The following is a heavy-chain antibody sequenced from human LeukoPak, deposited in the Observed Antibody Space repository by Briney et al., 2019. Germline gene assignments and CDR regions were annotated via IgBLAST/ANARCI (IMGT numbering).Heavy chain of an antibody. D-gene: IGHD3-9*01. V-gene: IGHV1-24*01. CDR1: GSTLSKIS. Sequence: GASVKVSCKVSGSTLSKISIDWVRQAPGKGPEWMGSVGHEDGTTIHAQKFQGRFNMTVDTATATAYMEMSSLMSEDTAIYYCATGEIFFDYWGQGTLVNVSS. J-gene: IGHJ4*02. CDR3: ATGEIFFDY. CDR2: VGHEDGTT.